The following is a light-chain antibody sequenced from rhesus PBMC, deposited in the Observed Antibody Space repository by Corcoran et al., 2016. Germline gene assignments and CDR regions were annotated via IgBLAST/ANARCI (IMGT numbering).Light chain of an antibody. CDR3: LQHDYRPQYG. CDR1: QSVSSS. CDR2: GVS. V-gene: IGKV3-24*01. Sequence: EIVMTQSPATLSLSPGERATLSCRASQSVSSSLAWYQQKPGQAPRLLIYGVSSRPTGIPDRVSGSGSGNDFTLTISSLGPEDVAVYYCLQHDYRPQYGFGQGTRVEIK. J-gene: IGKJ2*01.